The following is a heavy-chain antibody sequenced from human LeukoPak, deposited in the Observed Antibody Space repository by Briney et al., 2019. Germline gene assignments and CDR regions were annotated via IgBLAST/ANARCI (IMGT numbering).Heavy chain of an antibody. J-gene: IGHJ3*02. CDR2: INHSGST. D-gene: IGHD5-18*01. V-gene: IGHV4-34*01. Sequence: PGGSLRLSCAESGFTFSSYGMHWVRQAPGKGLEWIGEINHSGSTNYNPSLKSRVTISVDTSKNQFSLKLSSVTAADTAVYYCARGPLIQLWFVPLDAFDIWGQGTMVTVSS. CDR3: ARGPLIQLWFVPLDAFDI. CDR1: GFTFSSYG.